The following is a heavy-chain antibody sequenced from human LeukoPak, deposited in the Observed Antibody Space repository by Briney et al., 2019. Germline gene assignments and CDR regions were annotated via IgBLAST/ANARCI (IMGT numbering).Heavy chain of an antibody. CDR2: FDPGDGEV. CDR3: ARERIAVAGPDDAFDI. CDR1: GYTFTDYY. V-gene: IGHV1-69-2*01. Sequence: ASVKVSCKASGYTFTDYYIHWVQQAPGRGLEWMGRFDPGDGEVFYADIFQGRIVISADTSIDTAYLELSNLRSEDTAVYYCARERIAVAGPDDAFDIWGQGTMVTVSS. D-gene: IGHD6-19*01. J-gene: IGHJ3*02.